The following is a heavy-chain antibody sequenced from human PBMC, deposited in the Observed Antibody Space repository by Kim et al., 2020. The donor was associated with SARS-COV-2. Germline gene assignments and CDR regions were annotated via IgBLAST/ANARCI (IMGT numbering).Heavy chain of an antibody. CDR2: IYPGDSDT. Sequence: GESLKISCKGSGYSFTSYWIGWVRQMPGKGLEWMGIIYPGDSDTRYSPSFQGQVTISADKSISTAYLQWSSLKASDTAMYYCARHGDGPHDFWSGYYFDYWGQGTLVTVSS. J-gene: IGHJ4*02. CDR1: GYSFTSYW. D-gene: IGHD3-3*01. CDR3: ARHGDGPHDFWSGYYFDY. V-gene: IGHV5-51*01.